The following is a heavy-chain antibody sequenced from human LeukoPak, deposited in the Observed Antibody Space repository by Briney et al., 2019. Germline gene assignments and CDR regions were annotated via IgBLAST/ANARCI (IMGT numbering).Heavy chain of an antibody. D-gene: IGHD1-26*01. CDR1: GGSFSGYY. Sequence: SETLSLTCAVYGGSFSGYYWSWIRQPPGKGLEWVGEINHSGSTNYNPSLKSRVTISVDTSKNQFSLKLSSVTAADAAVYYCARARWGAPVDPWGQGTLVTVSS. V-gene: IGHV4-34*01. CDR2: INHSGST. J-gene: IGHJ5*02. CDR3: ARARWGAPVDP.